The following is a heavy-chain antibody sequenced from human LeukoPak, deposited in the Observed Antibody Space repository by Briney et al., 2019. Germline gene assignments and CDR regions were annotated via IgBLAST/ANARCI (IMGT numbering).Heavy chain of an antibody. J-gene: IGHJ4*02. CDR1: GFTFSSYG. V-gene: IGHV3-33*01. D-gene: IGHD3-3*01. Sequence: PGRSLRLSCVASGFTFSSYGMHWVRQAPGKGLEWVAVIWYDGSKKYYADSVKGRFTISRDNSKNTLYLQMNSLRAEDTVVYYCARVPTWDFFDYWGQGTLVTVSS. CDR3: ARVPTWDFFDY. CDR2: IWYDGSKK.